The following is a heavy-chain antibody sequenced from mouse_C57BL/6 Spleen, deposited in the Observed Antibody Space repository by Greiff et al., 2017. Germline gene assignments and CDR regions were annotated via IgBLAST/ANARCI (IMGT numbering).Heavy chain of an antibody. CDR1: GFSLTSYG. D-gene: IGHD2-4*01. J-gene: IGHJ4*01. CDR2: IWSGGST. V-gene: IGHV2-2*01. CDR3: ARRGDYDGLGYYAMDY. Sequence: QVQLQQSGPGLVQPSQSLSITCTVSGFSLTSYGVHWVRQSPGKGLEWLGVIWSGGSTDYNAAFISRLSISKDNSKSQVFFKMNSLQADDTAIYYCARRGDYDGLGYYAMDYWGQGTSVTVSS.